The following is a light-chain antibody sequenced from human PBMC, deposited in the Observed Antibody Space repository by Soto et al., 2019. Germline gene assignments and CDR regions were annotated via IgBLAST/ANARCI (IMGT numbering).Light chain of an antibody. Sequence: EIVMTQSPATLSVCPGERATLSCRATQSISSNLAWYLQKPGQAPRLLISGASTRATGIPARFSGGGSGTEFTLTISSLQSEDFAVYYCQQYNAWPITFGQGTRLEIK. CDR2: GAS. CDR3: QQYNAWPIT. V-gene: IGKV3-15*01. J-gene: IGKJ5*01. CDR1: QSISSN.